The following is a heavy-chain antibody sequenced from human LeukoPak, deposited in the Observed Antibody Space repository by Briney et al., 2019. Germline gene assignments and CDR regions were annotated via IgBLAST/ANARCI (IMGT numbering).Heavy chain of an antibody. V-gene: IGHV1-24*01. CDR2: FDPEDGET. CDR3: ATESMVRGVIIEVGHFDY. J-gene: IGHJ4*02. D-gene: IGHD3-10*01. CDR1: GYTLTELS. Sequence: ASVKVSCKVSGYTLTELSMHWVRQAPGKGLEWMGGFDPEDGETIYAQKFQGRVTMTEDTSTDTAYMELSSLRSEDTAVYYCATESMVRGVIIEVGHFDYWGQGTLVTVSS.